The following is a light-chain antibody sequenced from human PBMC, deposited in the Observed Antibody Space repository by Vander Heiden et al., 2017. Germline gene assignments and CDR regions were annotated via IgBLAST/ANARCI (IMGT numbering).Light chain of an antibody. V-gene: IGLV1-40*01. CDR3: QSYDSSLDWV. J-gene: IGLJ3*02. Sequence: QSVLTQPPSVSGAPGQRVTISCTGSSSNIGAGYDVHWYQQLPGTVPKLLIYVNSNRPSGVPDRFSGSKSGTSASLAITGLQAEDEADYYCQSYDSSLDWVFGGGTKLTVL. CDR1: SSNIGAGYD. CDR2: VNS.